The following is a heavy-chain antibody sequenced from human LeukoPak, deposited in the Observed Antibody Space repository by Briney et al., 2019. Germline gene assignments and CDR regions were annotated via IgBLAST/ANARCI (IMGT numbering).Heavy chain of an antibody. CDR3: ARASPYDFWRACYYYYMDV. V-gene: IGHV3-30*04. Sequence: GRSLRLSCAASGFTFSSYAMHWVRQAPGKGLEWVAVISYDGSNKYYADSVKGRFTISRDNSKNTLYLQMNSLRAEDTAVYYCARASPYDFWRACYYYYMDVWGKGTTVTVSS. D-gene: IGHD3-3*01. J-gene: IGHJ6*03. CDR2: ISYDGSNK. CDR1: GFTFSSYA.